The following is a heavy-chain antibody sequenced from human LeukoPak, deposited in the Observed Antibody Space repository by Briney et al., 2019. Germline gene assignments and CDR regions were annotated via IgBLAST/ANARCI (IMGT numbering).Heavy chain of an antibody. CDR2: ISSNGGST. CDR1: GFTFSSYS. D-gene: IGHD6-19*01. V-gene: IGHV3-64D*09. Sequence: GGALRLSCSAPGFTFSSYSMHWVRQAPGKGLEYVLVISSNGGSTYYADSVKGRFTISRDDSKNTLYLQMSSLRAEDTAVYYCVKTLISVAGTGAFDIWGQGTMVTVSS. CDR3: VKTLISVAGTGAFDI. J-gene: IGHJ3*02.